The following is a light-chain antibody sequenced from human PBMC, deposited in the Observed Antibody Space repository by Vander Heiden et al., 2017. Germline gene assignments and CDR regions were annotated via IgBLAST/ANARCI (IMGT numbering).Light chain of an antibody. Sequence: DIQMTQSPSTLSASVGDRVTITCRASQSISSWLAWYQQKPGKAPKLLIYKASSLESGVPSRFSGSGSGTEFTLTISSLQADDFATYYCQQYRAFGGGTKVEIK. CDR3: QQYRA. CDR1: QSISSW. V-gene: IGKV1-5*03. J-gene: IGKJ4*01. CDR2: KAS.